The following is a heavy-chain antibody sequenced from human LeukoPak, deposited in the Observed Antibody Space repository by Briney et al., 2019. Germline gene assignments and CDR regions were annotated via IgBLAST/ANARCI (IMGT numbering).Heavy chain of an antibody. CDR1: GFTFTTYW. CDR2: INSDGSIT. V-gene: IGHV3-74*01. Sequence: PGGSLRLSCAASGFTFTTYWMHWVRQAPGKGLVWVSHINSDGSITSYADSVKGRFTISRDNAKNTLYLQMNSLRAEDTAVYYCARVAVDTANAVWGQGTTVTVSS. CDR3: ARVAVDTANAV. D-gene: IGHD5-18*01. J-gene: IGHJ6*02.